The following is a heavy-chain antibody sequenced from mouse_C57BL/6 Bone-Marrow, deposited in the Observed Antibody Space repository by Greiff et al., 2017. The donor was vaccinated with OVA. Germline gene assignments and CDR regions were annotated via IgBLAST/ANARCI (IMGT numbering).Heavy chain of an antibody. V-gene: IGHV1-15*01. CDR3: TRCYSNYYAMDY. D-gene: IGHD2-5*01. CDR2: IDPENGGT. J-gene: IGHJ4*01. Sequence: VQLQQSGAELVRPGASVKLSCKASGYTFTDYEMHWVKQTPVHGLEWIGAIDPENGGTEYHQKFKGKAILTAEQSSSTAYMELRRLTSEYSAVYYCTRCYSNYYAMDYWGQGTSVTASS. CDR1: GYTFTDYE.